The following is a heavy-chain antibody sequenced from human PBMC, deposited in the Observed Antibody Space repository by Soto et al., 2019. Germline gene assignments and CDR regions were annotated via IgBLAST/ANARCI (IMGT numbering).Heavy chain of an antibody. Sequence: VQLVESGGGVVQPGRSLRLSCAASEFTFSTYGMHWVRQAPGKGLEWVSSISSSSSYIYYADSVKGRFTISRDNAKNSLYLQMNSLRAEDTAVYYCARDIVPSDCSSTSCRLHDYWGQGTLVTVSS. CDR2: ISSSSSYI. V-gene: IGHV3-21*01. D-gene: IGHD2-2*01. CDR1: EFTFSTYG. CDR3: ARDIVPSDCSSTSCRLHDY. J-gene: IGHJ4*02.